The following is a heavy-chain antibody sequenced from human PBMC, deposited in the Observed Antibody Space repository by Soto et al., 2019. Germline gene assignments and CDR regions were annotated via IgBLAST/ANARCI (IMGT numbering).Heavy chain of an antibody. CDR2: ISGSGGST. CDR1: GFTFSSYA. D-gene: IGHD2-15*01. Sequence: GGSLRLSCAASGFTFSSYAMSWVRQAPGKGLEWVSAISGSGGSTYYADSGKGRFTISRDNSKNTLYLQMNSLRAEDTAVYYCAKDVTLVVAATRAFDIWGQGTMVTVSS. CDR3: AKDVTLVVAATRAFDI. V-gene: IGHV3-23*01. J-gene: IGHJ3*02.